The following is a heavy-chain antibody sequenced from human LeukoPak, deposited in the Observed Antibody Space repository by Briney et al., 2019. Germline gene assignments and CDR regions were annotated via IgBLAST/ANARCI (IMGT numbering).Heavy chain of an antibody. J-gene: IGHJ3*02. CDR2: INHSRST. V-gene: IGHV4-34*01. Sequence: PSETLSLTCAVYGGPFSGYYWSWIRQPPGKGLEWIGEINHSRSTNYNPSLKSRVTISVDTSKNQSSLKLSSVTATDTAVYNCAELGLNPSSGRYSDAFDIWGQGTMVTVSS. CDR1: GGPFSGYY. CDR3: AELGLNPSSGRYSDAFDI. D-gene: IGHD6-19*01.